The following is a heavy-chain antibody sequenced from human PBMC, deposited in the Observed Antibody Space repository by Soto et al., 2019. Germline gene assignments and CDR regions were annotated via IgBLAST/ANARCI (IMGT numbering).Heavy chain of an antibody. V-gene: IGHV4-34*01. D-gene: IGHD3-10*01. J-gene: IGHJ6*04. Sequence: SETLSLTCFVYGGAFSGYHWSWIRQAPGKGLEWIGEINQSGTTNYSPSLKSRVTMSVDTSKKQFSLKLNSVTAADTALYYCATRGSYYGMDFWGKETTVTASS. CDR2: INQSGTT. CDR3: ATRGSYYGMDF. CDR1: GGAFSGYH.